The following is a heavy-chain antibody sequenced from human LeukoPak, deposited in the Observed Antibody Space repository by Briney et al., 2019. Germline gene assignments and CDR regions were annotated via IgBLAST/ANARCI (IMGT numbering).Heavy chain of an antibody. V-gene: IGHV3-74*03. Sequence: GGSLRLSCAASGFTLGNYWMHWVRQAPGKGLVWVSRGDGDGSHSTYADSVRGRFTISRDNAKNTLYLQMNRLTGEDTAVYYCAYSDHFDTWGQGTLVTVSS. D-gene: IGHD4-17*01. CDR2: GDGDGSHS. CDR3: AYSDHFDT. J-gene: IGHJ4*02. CDR1: GFTLGNYW.